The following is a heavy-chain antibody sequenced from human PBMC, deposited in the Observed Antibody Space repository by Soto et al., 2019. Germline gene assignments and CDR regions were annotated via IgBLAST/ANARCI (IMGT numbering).Heavy chain of an antibody. J-gene: IGHJ6*02. D-gene: IGHD5-12*01. CDR2: INHSGST. CDR3: ARMAKRWLQSDYYYYYYGMDV. CDR1: GGSFSGYY. Sequence: SLTCAVYGGSFSGYYWSWIRQPPGKGLEWIGEINHSGSTNYNPSLKSRVTISVDTSKNQFSLKLSSVTAADTAVYYCARMAKRWLQSDYYYYYYGMDVWGQGTTVTVSS. V-gene: IGHV4-34*01.